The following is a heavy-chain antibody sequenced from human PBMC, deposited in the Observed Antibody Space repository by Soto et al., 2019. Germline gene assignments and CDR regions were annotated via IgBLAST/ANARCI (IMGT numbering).Heavy chain of an antibody. CDR1: CGSISSGGYY. CDR2: IYYRGST. CDR3: ARVVDSSGYPFDY. D-gene: IGHD3-22*01. Sequence: SETLSLTCTVSCGSISSGGYYWTWIRQHPGKGLEWIGCIYYRGSTHHNPSLKSRVTISVDTSKNQFSLKLSSVTAADTAVYYCARVVDSSGYPFDYWGQGTLVTV. J-gene: IGHJ4*02. V-gene: IGHV4-31*03.